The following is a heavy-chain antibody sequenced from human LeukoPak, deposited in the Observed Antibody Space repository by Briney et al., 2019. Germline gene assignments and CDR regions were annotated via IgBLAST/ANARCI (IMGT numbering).Heavy chain of an antibody. V-gene: IGHV3-21*01. J-gene: IGHJ4*02. CDR2: ISSSSSYI. D-gene: IGHD5-12*01. CDR1: GFTFSSYA. CDR3: ARESVVATSIDY. Sequence: GGSLRLSCAASGFTFSSYAMSWVRQAPGKGLEWVSSISSSSSYIYYADSVKGRFTISRDNAKNSLYLQMNSLRAEDTAVYYCARESVVATSIDYWGQGTLVTVSS.